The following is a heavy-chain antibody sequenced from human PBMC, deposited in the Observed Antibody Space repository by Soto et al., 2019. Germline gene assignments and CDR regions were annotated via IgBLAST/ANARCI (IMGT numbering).Heavy chain of an antibody. D-gene: IGHD1-26*01. J-gene: IGHJ6*02. CDR3: ARRFYSGSPLYYYGMDV. CDR1: GFTFSSYG. V-gene: IGHV3-30*03. CDR2: ISYDGSNK. Sequence: GGSLRLSCAASGFTFSSYGMHWVRQAPGKGLEWVAVISYDGSNKYYADSVKGRFTISRDNSKNTLYLQMNSLRAEDTAVYYCARRFYSGSPLYYYGMDVWGQGTTVTVSS.